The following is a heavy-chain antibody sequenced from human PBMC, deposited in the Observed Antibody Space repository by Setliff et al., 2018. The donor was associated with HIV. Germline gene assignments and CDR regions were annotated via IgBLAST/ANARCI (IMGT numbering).Heavy chain of an antibody. Sequence: PSETLSLTCTVSGDSITGHYWNWIRQPPGKGLEWIGYIFYTGSTYYNPSLKSRVTISVDTSKNQFSLRLSSVIAADTAVYYCARHAAGPDGPFDYWGQGTLVTVSS. J-gene: IGHJ4*02. CDR3: ARHAAGPDGPFDY. CDR2: IFYTGST. CDR1: GDSITGHY. V-gene: IGHV4-59*08.